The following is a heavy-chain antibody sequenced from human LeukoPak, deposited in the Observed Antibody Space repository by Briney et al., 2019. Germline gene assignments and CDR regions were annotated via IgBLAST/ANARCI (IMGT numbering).Heavy chain of an antibody. CDR2: IYHSGST. D-gene: IGHD2-2*01. V-gene: IGHV4-38-2*01. CDR1: GYSISSGFH. Sequence: SETLSLTCAVSGYSISSGFHWGWIRQPPGKGLEWIGSIYHSGSTYYNPSLKSRVAISVDTSKNQFSLKLSSVTAADTAVYYCTRSCGSTSCSDGDWFDPWGQGTLVTVSS. J-gene: IGHJ5*02. CDR3: TRSCGSTSCSDGDWFDP.